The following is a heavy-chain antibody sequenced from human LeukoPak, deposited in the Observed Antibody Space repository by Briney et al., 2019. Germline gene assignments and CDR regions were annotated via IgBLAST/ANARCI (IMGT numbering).Heavy chain of an antibody. J-gene: IGHJ4*02. V-gene: IGHV3-48*03. CDR1: GFTFSSND. Sequence: GGSLRLSCTDSGFTFSSNDMNWVRQAPGKGLEWVSYISSGGYTTLYADSVKGRFTISRDNAKNSLYLQMNSLKAEDTAVYYCAREYYYGSGSYSLDYWGQGTLVTVSS. CDR3: AREYYYGSGSYSLDY. CDR2: ISSGGYTT. D-gene: IGHD3-10*01.